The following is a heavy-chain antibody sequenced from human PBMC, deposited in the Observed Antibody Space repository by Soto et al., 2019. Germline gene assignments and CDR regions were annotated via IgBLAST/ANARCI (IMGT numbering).Heavy chain of an antibody. CDR3: ARETVYCSGGSCAPGYFQH. Sequence: QVQLVQSGAEVKKPGSSVKVSCKASGGTFSSYAISWVRQAPGQGLEWMGGIIPIFGTANYAQKFQGRVTITADESTSTAYMELRSLRSEDTAVYYCARETVYCSGGSCAPGYFQHWGQGTLVTVSS. J-gene: IGHJ1*01. D-gene: IGHD2-15*01. CDR1: GGTFSSYA. CDR2: IIPIFGTA. V-gene: IGHV1-69*12.